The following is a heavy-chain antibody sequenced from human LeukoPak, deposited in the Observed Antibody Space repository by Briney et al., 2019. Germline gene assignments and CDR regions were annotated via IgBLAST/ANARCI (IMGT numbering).Heavy chain of an antibody. J-gene: IGHJ4*02. CDR2: INHSGST. Sequence: SETLSLTCAVYGGSFSGYYWSWIRQPPGKGLEWIGEINHSGSTNYNPSLKSRVTISVDTSKNQFSLKLTSVTAADTAVYYCARAGFGMAPLRGTPFDYWGQGTLVTVSS. CDR1: GGSFSGYY. D-gene: IGHD3-10*01. V-gene: IGHV4-34*01. CDR3: ARAGFGMAPLRGTPFDY.